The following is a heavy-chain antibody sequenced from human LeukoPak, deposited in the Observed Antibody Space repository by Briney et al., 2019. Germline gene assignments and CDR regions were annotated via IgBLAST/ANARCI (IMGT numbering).Heavy chain of an antibody. J-gene: IGHJ4*02. Sequence: PGGSLRLSCAASGFTFSSYGMHWVRQAPGKGLEWVAVIWYDGSNKYYADSVKGRFTISRDNSKNTLYLQMNSLRAEDTAVYYCARDLNGVVGAITGFDYWGQGTLVTVSS. D-gene: IGHD1-26*01. CDR2: IWYDGSNK. CDR3: ARDLNGVVGAITGFDY. CDR1: GFTFSSYG. V-gene: IGHV3-33*01.